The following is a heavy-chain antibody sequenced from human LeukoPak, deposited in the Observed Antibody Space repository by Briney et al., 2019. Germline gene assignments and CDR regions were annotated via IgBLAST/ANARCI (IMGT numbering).Heavy chain of an antibody. CDR2: INPSGGST. Sequence: ASVKVSCKASGYTFTSYYMHWVRQAPGQGLEWMGIINPSGGSTSYAQKFQGRVTMTRDTSTSTVYMELSSLRSEDTAVYYCASLDYDFWSGSGILKNYGMDVWGQGATVTVSS. CDR3: ASLDYDFWSGSGILKNYGMDV. CDR1: GYTFTSYY. D-gene: IGHD3-3*01. V-gene: IGHV1-46*01. J-gene: IGHJ6*02.